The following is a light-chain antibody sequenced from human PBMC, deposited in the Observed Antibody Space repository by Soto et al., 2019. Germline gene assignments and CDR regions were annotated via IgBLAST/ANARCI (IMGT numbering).Light chain of an antibody. Sequence: QSVLTQPPSVYAAPGQKVSISCSGSTSNIAKNHVSWYQRLPGTAPKLLFYDNAKRPSGIPDRFSASKSATSSTLDITGLQTGDEADYLCGAWDASLSFYVFGTGTKVTVL. CDR1: TSNIAKNH. J-gene: IGLJ1*01. CDR2: DNA. V-gene: IGLV1-51*01. CDR3: GAWDASLSFYV.